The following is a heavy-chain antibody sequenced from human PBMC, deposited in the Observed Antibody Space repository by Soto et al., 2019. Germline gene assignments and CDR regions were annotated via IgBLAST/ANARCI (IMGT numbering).Heavy chain of an antibody. V-gene: IGHV3-30-3*01. D-gene: IGHD1-7*01. J-gene: IGHJ4*02. Sequence: GGSLRLSCAASGFTFSSYAMHWVRQAPGKGLEWVAVISYDGSNKYYADSVKGRFTISRDNSKNTLYLQMNSLRAEDTAVYYCARDPSITGTTWGFFVWGQGTLVTVSS. CDR1: GFTFSSYA. CDR2: ISYDGSNK. CDR3: ARDPSITGTTWGFFV.